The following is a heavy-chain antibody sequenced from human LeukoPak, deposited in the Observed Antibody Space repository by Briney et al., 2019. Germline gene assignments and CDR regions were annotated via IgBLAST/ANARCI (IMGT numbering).Heavy chain of an antibody. CDR3: ATGPYDSSGFTYWFDP. D-gene: IGHD3-22*01. Sequence: ASVKVSCKVSGYTLTELSMHWVRQAPGKGLEWMGGFDPEDGETIYAQKFQGRVTMTEDTSTDTAYMELSSLRSEDTAVYYCATGPYDSSGFTYWFDPWGQGTLVTVSS. CDR2: FDPEDGET. CDR1: GYTLTELS. J-gene: IGHJ5*02. V-gene: IGHV1-24*01.